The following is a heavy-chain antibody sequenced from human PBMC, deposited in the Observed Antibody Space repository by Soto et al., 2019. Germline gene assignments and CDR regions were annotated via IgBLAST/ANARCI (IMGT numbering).Heavy chain of an antibody. CDR1: GYIFVNYG. CDR2: ISPYTGNT. J-gene: IGHJ6*02. CDR3: VMVDNYVTPTPQDV. D-gene: IGHD3-16*01. V-gene: IGHV1-18*01. Sequence: QVQLVQSGDEVKKPGASVKVSCKASGYIFVNYGIAWVRQAPGPGLEWMGWISPYTGNTHSATKVQGRLTMTTDTSTSTAYMDLGSLTSDDTAVYYCVMVDNYVTPTPQDVWGQGTTFTVSS.